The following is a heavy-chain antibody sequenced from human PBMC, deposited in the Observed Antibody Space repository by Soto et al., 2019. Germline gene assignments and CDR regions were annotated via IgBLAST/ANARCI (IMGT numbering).Heavy chain of an antibody. CDR2: INGYGRGA. J-gene: IGHJ4*02. D-gene: IGHD3-10*01. V-gene: IGHV1-18*01. CDR1: GSSFTTYG. CDR3: VRDLNGDLYY. Sequence: QVQLVQSGAEVRQPGASVKVSCKASGSSFTTYGMSWVRQAPGQGLEYMGWINGYGRGAKYVQRFQGRLSMTTDTSTNTVYMDLRSLTSDDTAVYYCVRDLNGDLYYWCQGTVVIVSP.